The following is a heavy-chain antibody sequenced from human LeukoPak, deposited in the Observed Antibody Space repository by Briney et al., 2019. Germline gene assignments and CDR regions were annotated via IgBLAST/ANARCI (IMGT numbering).Heavy chain of an antibody. CDR3: AKDFLSPYGDYGSFDY. CDR2: ISYDGSNK. D-gene: IGHD4-17*01. J-gene: IGHJ4*02. Sequence: PGGSLRLSCAASGFTFSSYAMSWVRQAPGKGLEWVAAISYDGSNKYYTDSVKGRFSISRDNSRNTLYLQMNSLKPEDTALYYCAKDFLSPYGDYGSFDYWGQGPLVTVSS. CDR1: GFTFSSYA. V-gene: IGHV3-30*18.